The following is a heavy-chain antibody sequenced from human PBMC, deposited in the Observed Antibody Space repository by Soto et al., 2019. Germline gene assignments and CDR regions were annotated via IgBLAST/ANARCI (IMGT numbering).Heavy chain of an antibody. V-gene: IGHV1-46*01. J-gene: IGHJ4*02. CDR2: INPSGGST. CDR3: ARGDYDVLTGHYPLDY. D-gene: IGHD3-9*01. CDR1: GYTLTSYY. Sequence: ASVKVSCKASGYTLTSYYMHWVRQAPGQGLAWMGIINPSGGSTSYAQNYQGRITMTRDTSTTTVYMDLSSLRSEDTAVYFCARGDYDVLTGHYPLDYWGQGTLVTVSS.